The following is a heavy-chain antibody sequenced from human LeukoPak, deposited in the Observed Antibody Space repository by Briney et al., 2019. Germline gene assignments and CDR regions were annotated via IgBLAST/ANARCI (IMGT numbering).Heavy chain of an antibody. Sequence: SVKVSCKASGGTFSSYAISWVRQAPGQGLEWMGGIIPIFGTANYAQKSQGRVTITADESTSTAYMELSSLRSEDTAVYYCAVETYYYGSGSYSIDYWGQGTLVTVSS. CDR2: IIPIFGTA. J-gene: IGHJ4*02. D-gene: IGHD3-10*01. V-gene: IGHV1-69*13. CDR3: AVETYYYGSGSYSIDY. CDR1: GGTFSSYA.